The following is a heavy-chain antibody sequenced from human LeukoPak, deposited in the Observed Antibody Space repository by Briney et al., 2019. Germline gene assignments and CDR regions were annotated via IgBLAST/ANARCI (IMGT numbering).Heavy chain of an antibody. CDR1: GASISSSNY. D-gene: IGHD3-9*01. Sequence: SETLSLTCAVSGASISSSNYWSWVRQPPGKGLEWIGEIYHSGSTNYNPSLKSRVTISVDKSKNQFSLKLSSVTAADTAVYYCERLTFDYDILTGYGASSAFDIWGQGTMVTVSS. J-gene: IGHJ3*02. CDR3: ERLTFDYDILTGYGASSAFDI. CDR2: IYHSGST. V-gene: IGHV4-4*02.